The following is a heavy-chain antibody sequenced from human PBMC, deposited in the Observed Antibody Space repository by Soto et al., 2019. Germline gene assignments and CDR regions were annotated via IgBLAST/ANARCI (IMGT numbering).Heavy chain of an antibody. V-gene: IGHV4-30-2*01. D-gene: IGHD3-22*01. CDR2: IYHGST. CDR1: GGSISSGGYS. Sequence: QLQLQESGSGLVKASQTLSLTCAVSGGSISSGGYSWSWIRQPPGKGLEWIGYIYHGSTYYTPSLKSRVTISIDRAKNQFSLKPSSLTAADAAVYYCASSGSRGIGAFDIWGQGTMVTVSS. CDR3: ASSGSRGIGAFDI. J-gene: IGHJ3*02.